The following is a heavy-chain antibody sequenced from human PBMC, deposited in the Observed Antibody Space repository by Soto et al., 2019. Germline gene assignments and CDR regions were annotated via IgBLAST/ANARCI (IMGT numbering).Heavy chain of an antibody. Sequence: QVQVVQSGAEVKKPGASVKVSCKASGYTFTSYGISWVRQAPGQGLEWMGWINPYYGNTNYADKLAGRVTVTADTSTTASFMEGTRLTSDDTAVLDGARVGVGLEAPRVWSHGGQGTLVTVSS. D-gene: IGHD3-16*01. CDR3: ARVGVGLEAPRVWSH. J-gene: IGHJ4*02. V-gene: IGHV1-18*01. CDR2: INPYYGNT. CDR1: GYTFTSYG.